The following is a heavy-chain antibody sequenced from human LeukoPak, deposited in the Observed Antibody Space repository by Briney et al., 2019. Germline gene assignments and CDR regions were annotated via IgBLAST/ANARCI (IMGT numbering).Heavy chain of an antibody. CDR3: AREWGHSSGWYG. V-gene: IGHV4-39*07. CDR1: GSSITSGTYY. Sequence: SETLSLTCTVSGSSITSGTYYWAWIRQPPGKGLEWIGSISYSGSPYYNPSLKSRVTISEDTSKNQFSLKLSSVTAADTAVYYCAREWGHSSGWYGGGQGTLVTVSS. CDR2: ISYSGSP. J-gene: IGHJ4*02. D-gene: IGHD6-19*01.